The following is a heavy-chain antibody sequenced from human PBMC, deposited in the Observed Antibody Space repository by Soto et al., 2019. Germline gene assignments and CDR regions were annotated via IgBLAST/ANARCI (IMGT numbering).Heavy chain of an antibody. J-gene: IGHJ4*01. Sequence: GGSLRLSCAASGFTFNSYAMNWVRQAPGKGLAWVSAIVTDGNTYYANSVKGRFTISRDNSRTTLYLQMSSLRVEDTALYYCVRKYPGTRPFDYWGQGTLVTVSS. CDR2: IVTDGNT. CDR1: GFTFNSYA. CDR3: VRKYPGTRPFDY. D-gene: IGHD2-2*01. V-gene: IGHV3-23*01.